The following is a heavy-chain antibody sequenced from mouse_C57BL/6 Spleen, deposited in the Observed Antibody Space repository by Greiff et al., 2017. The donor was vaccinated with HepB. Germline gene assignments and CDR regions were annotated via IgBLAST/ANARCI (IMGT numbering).Heavy chain of an antibody. CDR2: ISSGSSTI. CDR3: ARGNYYGSSFYFDY. J-gene: IGHJ2*01. CDR1: GFTFSDYG. V-gene: IGHV5-17*01. Sequence: EVQLVESGGGLVKPGGSLKLSCAASGFTFSDYGMHWVRQAPEKGLEWVAYISSGSSTIYYADKVKGRFTISRDNAKNTLFLQMTSLRSEDTAMYYCARGNYYGSSFYFDYWGQGTTLTVSS. D-gene: IGHD1-1*01.